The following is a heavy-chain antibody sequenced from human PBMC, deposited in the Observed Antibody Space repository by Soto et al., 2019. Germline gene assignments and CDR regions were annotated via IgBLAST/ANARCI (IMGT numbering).Heavy chain of an antibody. CDR3: ARHGNAAAAVPDY. V-gene: IGHV5-10-1*01. J-gene: IGHJ4*02. CDR1: GYRFTSYW. D-gene: IGHD6-13*01. CDR2: IDPSDSYT. Sequence: PGESRKISCKGSGYRFTSYWIRWVRQMPGKGLEWMGRIDPSDSYTNYSPSFQGHVSISADKSVSTAYLQWSSLKASDTAMYYCARHGNAAAAVPDYWGQGTLVTVSS.